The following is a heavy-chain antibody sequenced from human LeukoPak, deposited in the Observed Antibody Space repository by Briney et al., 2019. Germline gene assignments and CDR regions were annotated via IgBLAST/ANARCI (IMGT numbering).Heavy chain of an antibody. CDR2: ISNTGGGM. D-gene: IGHD5/OR15-5a*01. Sequence: PGGSLRLSCVASGFSFSSYGMHWVRQAPGKGLEWVSGISNTGGGMTYADSVKGRFTISRDNAKDSIYLQMNSLRSEDTAVYHCAVSPRTPVSAWGQGTLVTVSS. J-gene: IGHJ1*01. CDR3: AVSPRTPVSA. V-gene: IGHV3-48*04. CDR1: GFSFSSYG.